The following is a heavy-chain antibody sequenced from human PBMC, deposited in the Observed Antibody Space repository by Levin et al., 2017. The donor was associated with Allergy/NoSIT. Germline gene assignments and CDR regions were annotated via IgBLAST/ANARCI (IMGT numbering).Heavy chain of an antibody. CDR2: INAGNGNT. Sequence: GESLKISCKASGYTFTSYAMHWVRQAPGQRLEWMGWINAGNGNTKYSQKFQGRVTITRDTSASTAYMELSSLRSEDTAVYYCARIERSTGIYYYYGMDVWGQGTTVTVSS. J-gene: IGHJ6*02. CDR3: ARIERSTGIYYYYGMDV. D-gene: IGHD1-14*01. CDR1: GYTFTSYA. V-gene: IGHV1-3*01.